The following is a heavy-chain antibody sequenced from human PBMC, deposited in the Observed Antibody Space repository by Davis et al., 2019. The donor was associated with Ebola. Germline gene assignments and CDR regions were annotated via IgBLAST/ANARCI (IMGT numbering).Heavy chain of an antibody. CDR3: ARDGHAATIVSYYYYGMDV. J-gene: IGHJ6*02. Sequence: ASVKVSCKASGYTFTSYYMHWVRQAPGQGLEWMGIINPSGGSTSYAQKFQGRVTMTRDTSTSTVYMERSSLRSEDTAVYYCARDGHAATIVSYYYYGMDVWGQGTTVTVSS. CDR1: GYTFTSYY. D-gene: IGHD2-15*01. V-gene: IGHV1-46*01. CDR2: INPSGGST.